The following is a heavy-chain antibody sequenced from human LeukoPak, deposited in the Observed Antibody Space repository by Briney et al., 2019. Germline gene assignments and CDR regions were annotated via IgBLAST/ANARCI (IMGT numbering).Heavy chain of an antibody. J-gene: IGHJ6*03. CDR2: ISTSSIYI. D-gene: IGHD3-16*01. CDR1: GFTFSRNS. V-gene: IGHV3-21*01. CDR3: ARETSQKGAHYMDV. Sequence: PGGSLRLSCAASGFTFSRNSMNWVRQAPGKGLEWVSSISTSSIYIYYADSVKGRFTISRDNAKNSLYLQMNSLRAEDTAVYYCARETSQKGAHYMDVWGKGTTITISS.